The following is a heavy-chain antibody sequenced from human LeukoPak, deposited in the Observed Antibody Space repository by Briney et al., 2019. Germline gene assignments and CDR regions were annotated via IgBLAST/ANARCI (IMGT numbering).Heavy chain of an antibody. J-gene: IGHJ4*02. CDR1: GFTFSSYG. CDR2: INSDGSST. CDR3: ARIYGDYEDDF. V-gene: IGHV3-74*01. Sequence: GGSLRLSCAASGFTFSSYGMHWVRQAPGKGLVWVSRINSDGSSTNYAGSVKGRFTISRDNAKNTLYLQMNSLRAEDTAVYYCARIYGDYEDDFWGQGTLVTVSS. D-gene: IGHD4-17*01.